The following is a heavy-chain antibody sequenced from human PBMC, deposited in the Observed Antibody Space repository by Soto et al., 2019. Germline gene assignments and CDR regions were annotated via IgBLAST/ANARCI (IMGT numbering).Heavy chain of an antibody. J-gene: IGHJ6*02. Sequence: PGGSLRLSCAASGFTFSSYSMNWVRQAPGKGLEWVGRIRSKANSYATAYAASVKGRFTISRDDSKNTAYLQMNSLKTEDTAVYYCTSSSVQLEDYYGMDVWGQGTTVTVSS. V-gene: IGHV3-73*01. D-gene: IGHD1-1*01. CDR1: GFTFSSYS. CDR3: TSSSVQLEDYYGMDV. CDR2: IRSKANSYAT.